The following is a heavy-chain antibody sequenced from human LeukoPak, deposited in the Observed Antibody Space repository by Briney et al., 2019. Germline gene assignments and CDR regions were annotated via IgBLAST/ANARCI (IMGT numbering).Heavy chain of an antibody. CDR3: ARKYYYDSSGYSPFDY. D-gene: IGHD3-22*01. Sequence: ASVKVSCKASGYTFTGYYMHWVRQAPGQGLEWMGWISAYNGNTNYAQKLQGRVTMTTDTSTSTAYMELRSLRSDDTVVYYCARKYYYDSSGYSPFDYWGQGTLVTISS. CDR2: ISAYNGNT. V-gene: IGHV1-18*04. CDR1: GYTFTGYY. J-gene: IGHJ4*02.